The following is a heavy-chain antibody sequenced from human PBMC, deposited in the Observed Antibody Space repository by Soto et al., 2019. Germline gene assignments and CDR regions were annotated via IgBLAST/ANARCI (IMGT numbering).Heavy chain of an antibody. Sequence: QVQLVESGGGVVQPGRSLRLSCAASGFTFSTNAMHWVRQAPGKGLVWVAVISYDGSTRYYADSMKGRFTISRDNSKNTLYLQMNSLRAEDTAVYYCAKQFSGWSYYFDYWGQGTLVTVSS. D-gene: IGHD6-19*01. CDR2: ISYDGSTR. CDR3: AKQFSGWSYYFDY. V-gene: IGHV3-30-3*02. J-gene: IGHJ4*02. CDR1: GFTFSTNA.